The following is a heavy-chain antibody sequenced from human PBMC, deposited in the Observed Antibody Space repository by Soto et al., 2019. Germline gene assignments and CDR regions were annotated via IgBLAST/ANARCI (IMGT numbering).Heavy chain of an antibody. Sequence: QVQLVQSGAEVKKPGASVKVSCKASGYTFTSYGISWVRQAPVQGLEWMGWISAYNGNTNYAQKLQGRVTMTTDTSTSTAYMELRSLRSDDTAVYYCARDIETMVRGYYFDYWGQGTLVTVSS. CDR3: ARDIETMVRGYYFDY. CDR1: GYTFTSYG. J-gene: IGHJ4*02. CDR2: ISAYNGNT. D-gene: IGHD3-10*01. V-gene: IGHV1-18*01.